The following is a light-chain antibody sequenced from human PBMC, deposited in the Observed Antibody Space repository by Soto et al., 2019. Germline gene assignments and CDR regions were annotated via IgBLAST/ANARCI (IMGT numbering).Light chain of an antibody. V-gene: IGLV2-14*01. CDR2: DVT. Sequence: QSLLTQPASVSGSPGQSITIACTGTSGDVGNYNFVSWYQQLPGEAPKLIIYDVTHRPSGLSDRFSGSKSANPASLTISGLQAEDEADYYCSSYTSSHTLVFGSGTKVTVL. CDR3: SSYTSSHTLV. CDR1: SGDVGNYNF. J-gene: IGLJ1*01.